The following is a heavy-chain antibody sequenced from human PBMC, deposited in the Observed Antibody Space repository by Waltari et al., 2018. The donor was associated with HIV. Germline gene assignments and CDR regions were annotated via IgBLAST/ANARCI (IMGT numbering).Heavy chain of an antibody. CDR2: IYYSGST. V-gene: IGHV4-59*01. CDR1: GGSISSYY. D-gene: IGHD3-22*01. CDR3: ARAQPNYYDSRGGAFDI. Sequence: QVQLQESGPGLVKPSEPLSLTCTVSGGSISSYYWSWIRQPPGKGLEWIGYIYYSGSTNYNPSLKSRVTISVDTSKNQFSLKLSSVTAADTAVYYCARAQPNYYDSRGGAFDIWGQGTMVTVSS. J-gene: IGHJ3*02.